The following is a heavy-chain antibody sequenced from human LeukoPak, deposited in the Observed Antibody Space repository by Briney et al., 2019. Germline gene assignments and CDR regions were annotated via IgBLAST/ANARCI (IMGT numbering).Heavy chain of an antibody. CDR2: INPNSGGT. V-gene: IGHV1-2*02. CDR3: ARVYYDSSGYYIFGAFDI. J-gene: IGHJ3*02. CDR1: GYTFTGYY. Sequence: ASVKVSCKASGYTFTGYYMHWVRQAPGQGLEWMGWINPNSGGTNYAQKFQGRVTMTRDTSISTAYMELSRLRSDATAVYYCARVYYDSSGYYIFGAFDIWGQGTMVTVSS. D-gene: IGHD3-22*01.